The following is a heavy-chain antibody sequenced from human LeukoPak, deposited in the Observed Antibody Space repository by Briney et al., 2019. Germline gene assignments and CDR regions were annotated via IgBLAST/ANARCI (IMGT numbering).Heavy chain of an antibody. Sequence: SETLSLTCTVSGGSISSSSSSWGWIRQPPGKGLEWIGSIYYSGSTYYNPSLKSRVTISVDTSKNQFSLKLSSVTAADTAVYYCARLGSSLRFLEWFNWFDPWGQGTLVTVSS. CDR2: IYYSGST. CDR1: GGSISSSSSS. V-gene: IGHV4-39*01. J-gene: IGHJ5*02. CDR3: ARLGSSLRFLEWFNWFDP. D-gene: IGHD3-3*01.